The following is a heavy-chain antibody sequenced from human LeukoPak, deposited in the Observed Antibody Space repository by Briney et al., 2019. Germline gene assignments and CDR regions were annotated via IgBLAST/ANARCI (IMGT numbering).Heavy chain of an antibody. CDR1: GDSVSSNGAA. CDR2: TYYTSKWYN. CDR3: AKSRYHYHAMDV. V-gene: IGHV6-1*01. Sequence: SQTLSLTCAISGDSVSSNGAAWNWIRQSPSRGLEWLGRTYYTSKWYNDYAVSVKSRITINPDTSKNQFSLQLNSVTPEDAAVYYCAKSRYHYHAMDVWGQGTTVTVSS. D-gene: IGHD6-25*01. J-gene: IGHJ6*02.